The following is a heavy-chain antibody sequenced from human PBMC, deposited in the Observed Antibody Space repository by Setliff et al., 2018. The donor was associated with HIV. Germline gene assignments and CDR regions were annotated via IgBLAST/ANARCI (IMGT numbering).Heavy chain of an antibody. D-gene: IGHD3-10*01. Sequence: GGSLRLSCVGSGFNIEEYAMAWVRQVPGKGLEWVSSISWNSVKIDYADFVKGRFTISRDNAKNTLYLQMNSLRAEDTAVYYCAALEEVREMDYWGQGTLGTVSS. CDR2: ISWNSVKI. V-gene: IGHV3-9*01. CDR1: GFNIEEYA. CDR3: AALEEVREMDY. J-gene: IGHJ4*02.